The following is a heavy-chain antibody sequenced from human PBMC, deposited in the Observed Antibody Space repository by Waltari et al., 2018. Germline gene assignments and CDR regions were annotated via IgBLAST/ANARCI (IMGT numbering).Heavy chain of an antibody. Sequence: EVQLVESGGGLVKPGGSLRLSCAASGFTFSSYSMNWVRQAPGKGRCGVSSIIISSSYIYYADSVKGRFTSSRDNAKNSLYLQMNSLRAEDTAVYYCAMTAAGFWFDPWGQGTLVTVSS. J-gene: IGHJ5*02. CDR1: GFTFSSYS. CDR3: AMTAAGFWFDP. CDR2: IIISSSYI. D-gene: IGHD6-13*01. V-gene: IGHV3-21*01.